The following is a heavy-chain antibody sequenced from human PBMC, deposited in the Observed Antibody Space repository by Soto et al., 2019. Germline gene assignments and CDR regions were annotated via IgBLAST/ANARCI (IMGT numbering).Heavy chain of an antibody. V-gene: IGHV3-11*01. Sequence: QVQLVESGGGLVKPGGSLRLSCAASGFTFSDYYMSWIRQAPGKGLEWVSYISSSGSTIYYADSVKGRFTISRDNAKNSLYLXMNSLRAEDTAVXYXAXLPLFHPYPPNWFDPWGQGTLVTVSS. CDR1: GFTFSDYY. J-gene: IGHJ5*02. CDR2: ISSSGSTI. D-gene: IGHD2-2*02. CDR3: AXLPLFHPYPPNWFDP.